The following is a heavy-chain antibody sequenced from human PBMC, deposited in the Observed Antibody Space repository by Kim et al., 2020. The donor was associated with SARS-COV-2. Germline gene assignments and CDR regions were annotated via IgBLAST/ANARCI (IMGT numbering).Heavy chain of an antibody. CDR3: TRTFFDQKMDV. Sequence: GGSLRLSCAASGFTFSDHYMEWVRQAPGKGLEWVGRSKNKASSFTAQYAASVKGRFTISRDDSKNLLFLQMNSLKIEDTAVYYCTRTFFDQKMDVWGQGT. D-gene: IGHD3-3*01. CDR1: GFTFSDHY. CDR2: SKNKASSFTA. V-gene: IGHV3-72*01. J-gene: IGHJ6*02.